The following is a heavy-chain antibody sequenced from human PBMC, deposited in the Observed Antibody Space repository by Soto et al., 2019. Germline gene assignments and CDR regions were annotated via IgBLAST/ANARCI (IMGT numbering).Heavy chain of an antibody. V-gene: IGHV4-39*01. CDR3: ARLLRHNYYGMDV. D-gene: IGHD5-12*01. J-gene: IGHJ6*02. CDR1: GGSISSSSYY. CDR2: IYYSGST. Sequence: QLQLQDSGPGLVKPSESLSLTCTVSGGSISSSSYYWGWIRQPPGKGLEWIGSIYYSGSTYYNPSLKSRVTISVDTSKNQFSLKLSSVTAADTAVYYCARLLRHNYYGMDVWGQGTTVTVSS.